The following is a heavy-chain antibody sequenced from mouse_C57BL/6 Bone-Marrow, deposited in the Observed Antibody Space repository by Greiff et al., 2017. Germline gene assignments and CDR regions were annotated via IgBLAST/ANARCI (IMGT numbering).Heavy chain of an antibody. D-gene: IGHD2-5*01. V-gene: IGHV5-2*01. Sequence: EVNVVESGGGLVQPGESLKLSCESNEYEFPSHDMSWVRKTPEKRLELVAAINSAGGSTYYPDTMERRFIISRDNTKKTLYLQMSSLRSEDTALYYCARPPYSNYLGFDYWGQGTTLTVSS. J-gene: IGHJ2*01. CDR3: ARPPYSNYLGFDY. CDR2: INSAGGST. CDR1: EYEFPSHD.